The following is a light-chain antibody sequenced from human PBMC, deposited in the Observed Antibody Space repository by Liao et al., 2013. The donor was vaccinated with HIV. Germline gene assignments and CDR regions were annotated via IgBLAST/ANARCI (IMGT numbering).Light chain of an antibody. J-gene: IGLJ2*01. CDR2: EDT. Sequence: YDLTQPASVSVSPGQTATVTCSGGTLGDKYISWYQQRPGQSPVLVIYEDTKRPSGIPERFSGSNSGNTATLTISRVEAGDEADYYCQVWDSSSDHPYVVFGGGTKLTVL. CDR3: QVWDSSSDHPYVV. V-gene: IGLV3-1*01. CDR1: TLGDKY.